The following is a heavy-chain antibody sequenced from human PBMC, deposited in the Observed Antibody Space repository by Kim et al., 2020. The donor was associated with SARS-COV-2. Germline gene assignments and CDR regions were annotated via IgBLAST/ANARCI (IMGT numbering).Heavy chain of an antibody. J-gene: IGHJ4*02. Sequence: ASVKVSCKASGYTFTNYAMHWVRQAPGQRLEWMGWINAGNANTKYSQKIQGRVTITRDTSASTAYMELSSLRSEDTAVYYCARGKLVDFDYWGQGTLVTV. CDR3: ARGKLVDFDY. V-gene: IGHV1-3*01. CDR2: INAGNANT. CDR1: GYTFTNYA. D-gene: IGHD2-15*01.